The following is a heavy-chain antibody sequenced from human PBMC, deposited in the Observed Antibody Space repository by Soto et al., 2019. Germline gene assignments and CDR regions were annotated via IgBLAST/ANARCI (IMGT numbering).Heavy chain of an antibody. CDR1: GFTFSDYA. CDR3: AKDAVPYNGKWDWLDP. J-gene: IGHJ5*02. Sequence: EVQLLESGGGLVQPGGSLRLSCAASGFTFSDYAMTWVRQAPGKGPEWVSSIGGVGTDRYYADSVQGRFTISRDNTKNTVFLQMSSMRSDDTAVYYCAKDAVPYNGKWDWLDPWGQGTLVTVSS. V-gene: IGHV3-23*01. D-gene: IGHD1-20*01. CDR2: IGGVGTDR.